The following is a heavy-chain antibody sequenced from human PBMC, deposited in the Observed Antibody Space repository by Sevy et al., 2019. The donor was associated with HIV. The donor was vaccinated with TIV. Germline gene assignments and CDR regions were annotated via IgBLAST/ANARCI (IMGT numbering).Heavy chain of an antibody. CDR2: ISGSGGST. CDR3: AKGGLDDYGDLVTYFQH. Sequence: GGSLRLSCAASGFTFSSYAMSWVRQAPGKGLKWVSAISGSGGSTYYADSVKGRFTISRDNSKNTLYLQMNSLRAEDTAVYYCAKGGLDDYGDLVTYFQHWGQGTLVTVSS. D-gene: IGHD4-17*01. CDR1: GFTFSSYA. V-gene: IGHV3-23*01. J-gene: IGHJ1*01.